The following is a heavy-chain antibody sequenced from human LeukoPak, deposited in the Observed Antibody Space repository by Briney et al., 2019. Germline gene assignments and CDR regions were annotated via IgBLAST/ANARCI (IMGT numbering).Heavy chain of an antibody. V-gene: IGHV4-61*09. CDR2: VHSSGTT. J-gene: IGHJ4*02. Sequence: KSSGTLSFTCTVSGDSITNSRYYWNWIRQPAGKGLEWLGNVHSSGTTNYLPSLWSRVTVSLDTSKNQFSLKLTSVSAADTAVYYCARSLLAVYFDFWGPGIPVTVSS. CDR1: GDSITNSRYY. CDR3: ARSLLAVYFDF.